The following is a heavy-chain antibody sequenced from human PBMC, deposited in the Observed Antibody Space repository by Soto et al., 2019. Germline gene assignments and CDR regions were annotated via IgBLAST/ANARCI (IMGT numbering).Heavy chain of an antibody. CDR1: GFSFSDFG. Sequence: QVQLVESGGGVVQPGRSLRLSCAPSGFSFSDFGMNWVRQAPGKGLEWVAAISHDGSNQYYGDSVKGRFSISRDHSNNTLYIQMNNVKVEESGIYFCAKETGSRAVTATRDNGMAVWGQGTRVTFSS. CDR2: ISHDGSNQ. CDR3: AKETGSRAVTATRDNGMAV. D-gene: IGHD2-21*02. J-gene: IGHJ6*02. V-gene: IGHV3-30*18.